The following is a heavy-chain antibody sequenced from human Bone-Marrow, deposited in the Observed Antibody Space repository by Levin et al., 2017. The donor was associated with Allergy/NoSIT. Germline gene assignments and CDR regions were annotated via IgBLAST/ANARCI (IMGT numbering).Heavy chain of an antibody. J-gene: IGHJ6*02. Sequence: VASVKVSCKVSGYSLAELSMHWVRQAPGKGLEWMGGFDPGDGETISAQRFRGRVTMTEDTSTDTAYMELSSLRSDDTAVYYCATENCSRAICFSYGLDVWGQGTTVIVSS. CDR3: ATENCSRAICFSYGLDV. V-gene: IGHV1-24*01. D-gene: IGHD2-2*01. CDR1: GYSLAELS. CDR2: FDPGDGET.